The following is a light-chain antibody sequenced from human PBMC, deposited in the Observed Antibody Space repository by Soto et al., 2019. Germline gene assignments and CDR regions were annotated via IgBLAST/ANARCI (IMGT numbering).Light chain of an antibody. Sequence: EIAMTQSPATLSVSPGERATLSCRASQSVDTNLAWYQHKPAQAPRLLIYGASTRATDIPARFSGSGYGTEFTLTISSLQSEDFAVYYCQQYNNWPLSFGQGTKVEIK. CDR1: QSVDTN. CDR3: QQYNNWPLS. J-gene: IGKJ1*01. CDR2: GAS. V-gene: IGKV3D-15*01.